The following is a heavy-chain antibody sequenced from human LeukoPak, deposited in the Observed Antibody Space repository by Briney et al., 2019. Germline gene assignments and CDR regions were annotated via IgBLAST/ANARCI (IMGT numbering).Heavy chain of an antibody. D-gene: IGHD3-3*01. J-gene: IGHJ6*03. CDR1: GFTFSSYE. Sequence: PGGSLRLSCAASGFTFSSYEMNWVRQAPGKGLEWVSYISSSGSTIYYADSVKGRFTISRDNAKNTLYLQMNSLRAEDTAVYYCARVSVLRFLGFSMDVWGKGTTVTVSS. CDR3: ARVSVLRFLGFSMDV. V-gene: IGHV3-48*03. CDR2: ISSSGSTI.